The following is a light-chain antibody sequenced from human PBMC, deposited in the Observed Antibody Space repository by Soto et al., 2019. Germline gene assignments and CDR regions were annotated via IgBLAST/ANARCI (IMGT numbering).Light chain of an antibody. CDR2: EVG. Sequence: QSALTQPASVSGSPGQSITISCTGSSSDVGGHNHVSWYQQHPGKAPKLIIYEVGNRPSVVSNRFSGSKSGNTASLTISGFQAEDEADYYCNSYTSSSTHVFGTGTKLTVL. CDR1: SSDVGGHNH. J-gene: IGLJ1*01. V-gene: IGLV2-14*01. CDR3: NSYTSSSTHV.